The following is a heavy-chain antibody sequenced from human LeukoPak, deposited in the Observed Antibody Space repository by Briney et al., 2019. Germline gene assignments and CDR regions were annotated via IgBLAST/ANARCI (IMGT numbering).Heavy chain of an antibody. Sequence: PSETLSLTCTVSGGSISSGSYYWSWIRQPAGKGLEWIGRIYTSGSTNYNPSLKSRVTISVDTSKNQFSLKLSSVTAADTAVYYCARGTIFGVVPYAFDIWGQGTMVTVSS. CDR3: ARGTIFGVVPYAFDI. CDR2: IYTSGST. D-gene: IGHD3-3*01. V-gene: IGHV4-61*02. CDR1: GGSISSGSYY. J-gene: IGHJ3*02.